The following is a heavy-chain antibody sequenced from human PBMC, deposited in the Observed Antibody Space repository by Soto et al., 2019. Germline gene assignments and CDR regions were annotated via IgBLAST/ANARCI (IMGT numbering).Heavy chain of an antibody. D-gene: IGHD6-6*01. CDR2: ISGSGGST. V-gene: IGHV3-23*01. Sequence: GESLKISCAASGFTFSSYAMSWVRQAPGKGLEWVSAISGSGGSTYYADSVKGRFTISRDNSKNTLYLQMNSLRAEDTAVYYCAKEDGYSSSFPFDYWGQGTLVTVSS. J-gene: IGHJ4*02. CDR1: GFTFSSYA. CDR3: AKEDGYSSSFPFDY.